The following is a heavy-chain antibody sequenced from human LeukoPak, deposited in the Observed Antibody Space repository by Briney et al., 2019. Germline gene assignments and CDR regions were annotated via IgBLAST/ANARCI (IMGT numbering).Heavy chain of an antibody. Sequence: PSETLSLTCTVSGGSISSYYWSWIRQPPGKGLEWVGCIYYSGSTNYNTSLKSRVTISIDTSKNQFSLKLSSVTAADTAVYYCARAHAGYYDSSGSYYYGVDVWGQGTTVTVSS. CDR3: ARAHAGYYDSSGSYYYGVDV. CDR1: GGSISSYY. J-gene: IGHJ6*02. V-gene: IGHV4-59*01. CDR2: IYYSGST. D-gene: IGHD3-22*01.